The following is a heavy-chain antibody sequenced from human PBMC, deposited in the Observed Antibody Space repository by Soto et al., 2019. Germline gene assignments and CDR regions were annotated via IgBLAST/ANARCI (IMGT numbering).Heavy chain of an antibody. J-gene: IGHJ4*02. Sequence: SETLSLTCAVYGGSFSGYYWSWIRQPPGKGLEWIGGINHSGSTNYNPSLKSRVTISVDTSKNQFSLKLSSVTAADTAVYYCARRAARPLDYWGQGTLVTVSS. V-gene: IGHV4-34*01. CDR3: ARRAARPLDY. CDR2: INHSGST. D-gene: IGHD6-6*01. CDR1: GGSFSGYY.